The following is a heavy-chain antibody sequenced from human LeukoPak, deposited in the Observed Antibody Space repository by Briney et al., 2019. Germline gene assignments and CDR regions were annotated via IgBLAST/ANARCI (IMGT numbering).Heavy chain of an antibody. V-gene: IGHV3-21*01. CDR3: ASPGGGSGNSHNPLVDH. J-gene: IGHJ4*02. CDR2: VSGGSDYI. CDR1: GFSFSSYS. D-gene: IGHD3-10*01. Sequence: GGSLRLSCAASGFSFSSYSMNWVRQAPGKGLEWVSSVSGGSDYIYYADSVKGRFTISRDNAINSLYLQMNSLRAEDTAVYYCASPGGGSGNSHNPLVDHWGQGTLVTVSS.